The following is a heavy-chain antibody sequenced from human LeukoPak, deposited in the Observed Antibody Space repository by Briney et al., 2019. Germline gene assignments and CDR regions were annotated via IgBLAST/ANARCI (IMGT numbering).Heavy chain of an antibody. D-gene: IGHD3-10*01. Sequence: SETLSLTCTVSGGSISSSSYYWGWIRQPPGKGLEWIGSIYYSGSTYYNPSLKSRVTISVDTSKNQFSLKLRSVTAADTAVYYCATYYGSGSYYFDYWGQGTLVTVSS. V-gene: IGHV4-39*01. CDR2: IYYSGST. CDR1: GGSISSSSYY. CDR3: ATYYGSGSYYFDY. J-gene: IGHJ4*02.